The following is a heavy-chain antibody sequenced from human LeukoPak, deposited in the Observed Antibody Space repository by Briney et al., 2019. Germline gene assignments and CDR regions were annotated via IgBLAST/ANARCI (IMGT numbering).Heavy chain of an antibody. CDR1: GFTFSSYA. CDR2: ISGSGGST. V-gene: IGHV3-23*01. D-gene: IGHD6-13*01. J-gene: IGHJ4*02. Sequence: PGGSLRLSCAASGFTFSSYATSWVRQAPGKGLEWVSVISGSGGSTYYADSVKGRFTISRDNSKNTLSLQMNSLRAEDTAVYYCAKGLDSSSWYVFDYWGQGTLVTVSS. CDR3: AKGLDSSSWYVFDY.